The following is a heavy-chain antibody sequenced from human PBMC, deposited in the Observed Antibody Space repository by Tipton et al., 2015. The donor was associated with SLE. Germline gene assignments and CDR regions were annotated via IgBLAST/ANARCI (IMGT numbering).Heavy chain of an antibody. CDR1: GGSISSSSYY. Sequence: TLSLTCTVSGGSISSSSYYWGWIRQPPGKGLEWIGSIYYSGSTYYNPSLKSRVTISVDTSKNQFSLNLSSVTAADTAVYYCALMSGSYSYGMNVWGQGTTVTVSS. D-gene: IGHD1-26*01. V-gene: IGHV4-39*07. CDR2: IYYSGST. J-gene: IGHJ6*02. CDR3: ALMSGSYSYGMNV.